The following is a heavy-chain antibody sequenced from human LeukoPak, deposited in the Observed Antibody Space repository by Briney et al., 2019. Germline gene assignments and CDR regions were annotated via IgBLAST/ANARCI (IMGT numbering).Heavy chain of an antibody. CDR1: GYTFTSYD. D-gene: IGHD3-22*01. J-gene: IGHJ6*02. CDR3: ARAYRTYYYDSSGYSPYGMDV. V-gene: IGHV1-8*01. Sequence: ASVKVSCKASGYTFTSYDINWVRQATGQGLEWMGWMNPNSGNTGYAQKFQGRVTMTRNTSISTAYMELSSLRSEDTAVYYCARAYRTYYYDSSGYSPYGMDVWGRGTTVTVSS. CDR2: MNPNSGNT.